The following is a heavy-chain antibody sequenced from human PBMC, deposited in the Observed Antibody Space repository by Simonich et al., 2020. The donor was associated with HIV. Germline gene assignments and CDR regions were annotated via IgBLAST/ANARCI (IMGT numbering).Heavy chain of an antibody. CDR2: INHSGNT. J-gene: IGHJ5*02. CDR1: GGSFSGYY. D-gene: IGHD3-10*01. V-gene: IGHV4-34*01. CDR3: AREFVYYGSGLSPSWFDP. Sequence: QVQLQQWGAGLLKPSETLSLTCAVYGGSFSGYYWSWIRQPPGKGLEWIGEINHSGNTNYNPTLKSRVTISVDTSKNQFSLKLSSVTAADTAVYYCAREFVYYGSGLSPSWFDPWGQGTLVTVSS.